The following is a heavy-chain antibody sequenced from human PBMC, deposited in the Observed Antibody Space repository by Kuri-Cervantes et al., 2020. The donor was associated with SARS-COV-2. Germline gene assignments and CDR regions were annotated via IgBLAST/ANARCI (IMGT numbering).Heavy chain of an antibody. V-gene: IGHV4-38-2*01. J-gene: IGHJ5*02. CDR2: IYHSGST. CDR3: ARQGASNWFDP. CDR1: GYSISSGYY. Sequence: GSLRLSCAVSGYSISSGYYWGWIRQPPGKGLEWIGSIYHSGSTYYNPSLKSRVTIFVDTSKNQFSLKLSSVTAADTAVYYCARQGASNWFDPWGQGTLVTVSS.